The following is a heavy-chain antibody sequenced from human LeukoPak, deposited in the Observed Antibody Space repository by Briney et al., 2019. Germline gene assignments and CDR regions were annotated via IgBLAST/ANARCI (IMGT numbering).Heavy chain of an antibody. D-gene: IGHD6-6*01. CDR3: AREPRLRSPYYYYYMDV. CDR1: GGSISSYY. J-gene: IGHJ6*03. CDR2: IYYSGST. V-gene: IGHV4-59*01. Sequence: PSEPLSLTCTVSGGSISSYYWSWLRQPPGKGLEWIGYIYYSGSTNYNPSLKSRVTISVDTSKNQFSLKLSSVTAADTAVYHCAREPRLRSPYYYYYMDVWGKGTTVTVSS.